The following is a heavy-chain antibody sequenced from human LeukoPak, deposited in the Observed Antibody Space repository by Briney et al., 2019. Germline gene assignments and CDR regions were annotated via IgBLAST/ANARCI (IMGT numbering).Heavy chain of an antibody. D-gene: IGHD3-10*01. CDR2: IYYSGST. V-gene: IGHV4-59*01. CDR3: ARRFYFGGSGSYYSGFDY. J-gene: IGHJ4*02. CDR1: GFTFSSYA. Sequence: PGGSLRLSCAASGFTFSSYAMSWIRQPPGKGLEWIGYIYYSGSTNYNPSLKSRVTISVDTSKNQFSLKLSSVTAADTAVYYCARRFYFGGSGSYYSGFDYWGQGALVTVSS.